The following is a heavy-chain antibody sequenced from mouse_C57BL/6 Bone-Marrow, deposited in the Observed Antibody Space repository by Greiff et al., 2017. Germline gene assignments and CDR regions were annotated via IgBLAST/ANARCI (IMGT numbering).Heavy chain of an antibody. CDR3: ARSPYDYDGWYFDV. J-gene: IGHJ1*03. Sequence: EVQLQESGGGLVQPGGSLSLSCAASGFTFTDYYMSWVRQPPGKALEWLGFIRNKANGYTTEYSASVKGRFTISRDNSQSILYRQMNALRAEDSATYYCARSPYDYDGWYFDVWGTGTTVTVSS. D-gene: IGHD2-4*01. CDR2: IRNKANGYTT. V-gene: IGHV7-3*01. CDR1: GFTFTDYY.